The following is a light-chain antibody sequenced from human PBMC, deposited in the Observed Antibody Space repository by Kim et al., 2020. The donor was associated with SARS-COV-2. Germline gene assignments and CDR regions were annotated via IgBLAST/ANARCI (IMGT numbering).Light chain of an antibody. J-gene: IGKJ5*01. CDR2: KTS. Sequence: DIQMTQSPSTLSASVGDRVTITCRASQSFSSWLAWYQQKPGKVPKLLIYKTSILESGVPSRFSGSGSGTEFTLTISSLQPDDFATYYCQQYNNLPSTIGQGTRLEI. CDR3: QQYNNLPST. CDR1: QSFSSW. V-gene: IGKV1-5*03.